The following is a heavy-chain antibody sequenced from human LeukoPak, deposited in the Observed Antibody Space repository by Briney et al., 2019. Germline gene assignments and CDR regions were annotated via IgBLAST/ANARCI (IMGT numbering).Heavy chain of an antibody. CDR1: GFTFSSYV. CDR3: AKDDYDVVVVAATPGRAFDI. J-gene: IGHJ3*02. V-gene: IGHV3-23*01. D-gene: IGHD2-15*01. CDR2: ISGSGGST. Sequence: PGGSLRLSCAASGFTFSSYVMSWVRQAPGKGLEWVSAISGSGGSTYYADSVKGRFTISRDNSKNTLYLQMNSLRAEDTAVYYCAKDDYDVVVVAATPGRAFDIWGQGTMVTVSS.